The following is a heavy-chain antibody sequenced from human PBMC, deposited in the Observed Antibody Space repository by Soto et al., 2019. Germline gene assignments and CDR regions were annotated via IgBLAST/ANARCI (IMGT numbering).Heavy chain of an antibody. D-gene: IGHD6-19*01. V-gene: IGHV3-33*01. Sequence: QVQLVESGGGVVHPGRSLRLSCAASGFSFSTYGFYWVRQAPGKGLEWVALIWHDGSITDYADSVKGRFTISRDNSKNTLYLQMNSLRAEDTAVYYCTREQQWVVYGASDIWGQGTMVTVSS. CDR1: GFSFSTYG. CDR3: TREQQWVVYGASDI. CDR2: IWHDGSIT. J-gene: IGHJ3*02.